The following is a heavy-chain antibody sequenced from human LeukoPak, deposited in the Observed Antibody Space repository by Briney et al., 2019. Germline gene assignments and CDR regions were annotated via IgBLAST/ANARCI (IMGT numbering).Heavy chain of an antibody. J-gene: IGHJ4*02. D-gene: IGHD6-19*01. CDR1: GGSISSFY. V-gene: IGHV4-59*01. CDR3: AREHTGYSSGWYGSYFDY. CDR2: IYYSGST. Sequence: PSETLSLTCTVSGGSISSFYWSWIRQPPGKGREWIGYIYYSGSTNYNPSLKSRVTISVDTSKNQFSLKLSSVTAADTAVYYCAREHTGYSSGWYGSYFDYWGQGTLVTVSS.